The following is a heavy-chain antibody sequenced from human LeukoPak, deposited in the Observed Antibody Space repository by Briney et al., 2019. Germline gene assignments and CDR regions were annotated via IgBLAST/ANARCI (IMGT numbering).Heavy chain of an antibody. Sequence: SETLSLTCTVSGGSITTSSYYWGWIRQPPGKGLEWIGTVYYSGSTYYNPSLKSRVTISIDTSKNQFSLNLTSVTAADTAVYYCARGGLGGITAYSNYLFDYWGRGTLVTVSS. D-gene: IGHD4-11*01. J-gene: IGHJ4*02. V-gene: IGHV4-39*07. CDR3: ARGGLGGITAYSNYLFDY. CDR2: VYYSGST. CDR1: GGSITTSSYY.